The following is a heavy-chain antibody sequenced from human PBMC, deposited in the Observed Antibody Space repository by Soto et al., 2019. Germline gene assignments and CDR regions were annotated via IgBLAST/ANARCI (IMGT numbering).Heavy chain of an antibody. J-gene: IGHJ5*02. CDR2: INHSGST. D-gene: IGHD3-9*01. CDR3: AREVPRYFDLNWFDP. V-gene: IGHV4-34*01. CDR1: GGSISSNY. Sequence: SETLSLTCTVSGGSISSNYWSWIRQPPGKGLEWIGEINHSGSTNYNPSLKSRVTISVDTSKNQFSLKLSSVTAADTAVYYCAREVPRYFDLNWFDPWGQGTLVTVSS.